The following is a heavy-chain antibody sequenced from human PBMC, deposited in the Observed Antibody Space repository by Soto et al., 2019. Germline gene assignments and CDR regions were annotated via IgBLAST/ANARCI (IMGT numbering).Heavy chain of an antibody. CDR1: GYTFTSYY. Sequence: GASVKVSCKASGYTFTSYYMHWVRQAPGQGLEWMGIINPSGGSTSYAQKFQGRVTMTRDTSTSTVYMELSSLRSEDTAVYYCARGYYYDSSGYYLSYSRNYFDYWGQGTLVTVSS. CDR3: ARGYYYDSSGYYLSYSRNYFDY. V-gene: IGHV1-46*01. D-gene: IGHD3-22*01. CDR2: INPSGGST. J-gene: IGHJ4*02.